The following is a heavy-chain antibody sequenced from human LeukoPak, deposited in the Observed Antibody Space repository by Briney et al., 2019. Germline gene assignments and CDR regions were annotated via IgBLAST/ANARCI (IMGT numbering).Heavy chain of an antibody. V-gene: IGHV1-46*01. CDR2: INPSAGST. D-gene: IGHD1-26*01. CDR3: ARASSSRGSYSRRGEDYFDY. J-gene: IGHJ4*02. CDR1: GYTLSRYY. Sequence: ASVTVSCKASGYTLSRYYIHWVRQAPGQGLEWMGIINPSAGSTSYAQSFQGRVTMTRDKSSSTVYMELSSLRFDDTAIYYCARASSSRGSYSRRGEDYFDYWGQGTLVTVSS.